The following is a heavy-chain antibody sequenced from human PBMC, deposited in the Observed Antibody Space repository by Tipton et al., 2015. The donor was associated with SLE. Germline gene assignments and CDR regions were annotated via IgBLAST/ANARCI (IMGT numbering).Heavy chain of an antibody. CDR3: ARDGSSIWYLDT. CDR2: IFSDGDT. V-gene: IGHV3-66*02. Sequence: SLRLSCTASGFNVRVNYMHWLRQVPGKGLEWVAVIFSDGDTAYADSVKGRFTISRDTSKNTIHLQLNSLRSEDTALYFCARDGSSIWYLDTWGPGTLVTVSS. D-gene: IGHD6-13*01. J-gene: IGHJ4*02. CDR1: GFNVRVNY.